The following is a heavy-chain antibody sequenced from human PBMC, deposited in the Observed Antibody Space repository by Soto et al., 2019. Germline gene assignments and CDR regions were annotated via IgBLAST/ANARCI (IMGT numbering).Heavy chain of an antibody. CDR3: ARVERAYCVGDCYDY. J-gene: IGHJ4*02. CDR1: GFTFSSYS. CDR2: ISSSSSYI. Sequence: EVQLVESGGGLVKPGGSLRLSCAASGFTFSSYSMNWVRQAPGKGLEWVSSISSSSSYIYYADSVKGRFTISRDNAKNSLYLQMNSLRAEDTAVYYCARVERAYCVGDCYDYWGQGTLVTVSS. D-gene: IGHD2-21*01. V-gene: IGHV3-21*01.